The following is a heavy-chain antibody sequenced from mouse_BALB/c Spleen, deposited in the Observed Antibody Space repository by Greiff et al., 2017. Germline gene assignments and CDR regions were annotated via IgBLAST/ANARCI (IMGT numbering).Heavy chain of an antibody. CDR3: ALLYYGYDWFAY. D-gene: IGHD2-2*01. CDR2: IYPYNGGT. Sequence: EVQLQQSGPELVKPGASVKISCKASGYTFTDYNMHWVKQSHGKSLEWIGYIYPYNGGTGYNQKFKSKATLTVDNSSSTAYMELRSLTSEDSAVYYCALLYYGYDWFAYWGQGTLVTVSA. J-gene: IGHJ3*01. V-gene: IGHV1S29*02. CDR1: GYTFTDYN.